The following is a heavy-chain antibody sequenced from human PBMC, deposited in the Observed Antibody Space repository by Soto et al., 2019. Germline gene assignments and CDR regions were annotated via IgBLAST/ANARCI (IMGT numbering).Heavy chain of an antibody. CDR2: IHSNGRT. CDR1: GASVNDYY. CDR3: ARRGGGGYPFYFDS. V-gene: IGHV4-34*01. Sequence: QVQLQQWGAGLLQSSETLSLTCAVYGASVNDYYWTWIRQSPGKGLEWIGEIHSNGRTNYNPSLRSRVTISLQTSKTKFSLKLSSVTAADTAVYYCARRGGGGYPFYFDSWGQGTLVTVSS. J-gene: IGHJ4*02. D-gene: IGHD1-26*01.